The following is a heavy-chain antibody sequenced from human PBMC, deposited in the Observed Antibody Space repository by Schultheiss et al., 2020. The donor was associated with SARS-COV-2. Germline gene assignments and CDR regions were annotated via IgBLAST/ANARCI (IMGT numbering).Heavy chain of an antibody. CDR2: INHYGST. CDR3: ARDLMEQWLGPDAHDAFDI. J-gene: IGHJ3*02. V-gene: IGHV4-34*01. Sequence: SETLSLTCAVYGGSFTFYYWSWIRQPPGKGLEWIGEINHYGSTNYNPSLKSRVTISVDTSKNQFSLKLSSVTAADTAVYYCARDLMEQWLGPDAHDAFDIWGQGTMVTVSS. D-gene: IGHD6-19*01. CDR1: GGSFTFYY.